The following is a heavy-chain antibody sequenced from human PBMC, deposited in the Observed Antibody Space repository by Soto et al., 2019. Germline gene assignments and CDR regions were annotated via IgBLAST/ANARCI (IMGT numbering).Heavy chain of an antibody. J-gene: IGHJ5*02. V-gene: IGHV1-69*13. D-gene: IGHD3-9*01. CDR2: IIPIFGTA. CDR3: ARVPTPYYDILTGYLDWFDP. CDR1: GGTFSSYA. Sequence: SVKVSCKASGGTFSSYAISWVRQAPGQGLEWMGGIIPIFGTANYAQKFQGRVTITADESTSTAYMELSSLRSEDTAVYYCARVPTPYYDILTGYLDWFDPWGQGTQVTVSS.